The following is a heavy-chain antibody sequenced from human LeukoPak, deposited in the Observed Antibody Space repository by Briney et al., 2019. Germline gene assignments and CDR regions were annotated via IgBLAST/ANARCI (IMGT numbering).Heavy chain of an antibody. V-gene: IGHV3-23*01. Sequence: PGGSLRLSCAASGFTFSSYAMSWVRQAPGKGLEWVSAISGSGGSTYYADSVKGRFTISRDNSKNTLYLQMNSLRAEDTAVYYCAKSSGYDSDYYYYMDVWGKGTTVTISS. D-gene: IGHD5-12*01. CDR2: ISGSGGST. J-gene: IGHJ6*03. CDR3: AKSSGYDSDYYYYMDV. CDR1: GFTFSSYA.